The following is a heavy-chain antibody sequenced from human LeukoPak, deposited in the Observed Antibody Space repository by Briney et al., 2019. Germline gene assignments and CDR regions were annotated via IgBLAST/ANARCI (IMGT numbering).Heavy chain of an antibody. J-gene: IGHJ4*02. CDR2: ISSNGGST. CDR3: ARGVTIFGVVTALSY. D-gene: IGHD3-3*01. V-gene: IGHV3-64*01. CDR1: GFTFSSYA. Sequence: GGSLRLSCAASGFTFSSYAMHWVRQAPGKGLEYVSAISSNGGSTYYANSVKGRFTISRDNSKNTLYLQMGSLRAEDMAVYYCARGVTIFGVVTALSYWGQGTLVTVSS.